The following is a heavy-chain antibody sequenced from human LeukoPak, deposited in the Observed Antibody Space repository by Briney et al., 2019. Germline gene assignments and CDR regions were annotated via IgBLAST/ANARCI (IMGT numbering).Heavy chain of an antibody. CDR1: GGTFSSYA. J-gene: IGHJ4*02. Sequence: SVKVSCKASGGTFSSYAISWVRQAPGQGLEWMGRIIPIFGTANYAQKFQGRVTITTGESTRTAYMELSSLRSEDTAVYYCARIVGSSFDYWGQGTLVTVSS. V-gene: IGHV1-69*05. CDR3: ARIVGSSFDY. CDR2: IIPIFGTA. D-gene: IGHD1-26*01.